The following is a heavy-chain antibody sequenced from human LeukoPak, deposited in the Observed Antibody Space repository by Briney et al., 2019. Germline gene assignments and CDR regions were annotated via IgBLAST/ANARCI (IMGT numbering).Heavy chain of an antibody. Sequence: PSQTLSLTCTVSGVSISSGDYYWSWIRQHPGKGLEWIGYIYYSGRTYYNPSLKSRVTISVDTSKNQFSLKLSSVTAADTAVYYCASTRRYCSSTSCYYFDYWGQGTLVTVSS. CDR2: IYYSGRT. CDR1: GVSISSGDYY. J-gene: IGHJ4*02. V-gene: IGHV4-30-4*01. D-gene: IGHD2-2*01. CDR3: ASTRRYCSSTSCYYFDY.